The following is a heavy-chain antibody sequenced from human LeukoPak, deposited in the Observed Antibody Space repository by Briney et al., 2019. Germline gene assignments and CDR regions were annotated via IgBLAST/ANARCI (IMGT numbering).Heavy chain of an antibody. Sequence: SETLSLTCTVSGGSISSSSYYWGWIRQPPGKGLEWIGSIYYSGSTYYNPSLKSRVTISVDTSKNQFSLKLSSVTAADTAVYYCARAGNGVFDDAFDIWGQGTMVTVSS. CDR3: ARAGNGVFDDAFDI. CDR1: GGSISSSSYY. J-gene: IGHJ3*02. V-gene: IGHV4-39*07. D-gene: IGHD2-8*01. CDR2: IYYSGST.